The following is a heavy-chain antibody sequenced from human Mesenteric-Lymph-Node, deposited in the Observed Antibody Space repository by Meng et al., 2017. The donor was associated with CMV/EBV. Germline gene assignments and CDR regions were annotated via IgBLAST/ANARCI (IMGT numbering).Heavy chain of an antibody. CDR3: TRDRQNYDYLSESYRFLSF. CDR1: GFTFSRCG. Sequence: GESLKISCAASGFTFSRCGMQWVRQAPGKGLEWVAVIWYDGTNKYYADSVKGRFTISRDNSQNTLYLQMNSLKTEDTGVYYCTRDRQNYDYLSESYRFLSFWGQGTLVTVSS. D-gene: IGHD3-16*02. CDR2: IWYDGTNK. J-gene: IGHJ4*02. V-gene: IGHV3-33*01.